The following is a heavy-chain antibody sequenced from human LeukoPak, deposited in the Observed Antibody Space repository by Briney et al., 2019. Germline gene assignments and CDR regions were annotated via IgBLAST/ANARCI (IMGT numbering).Heavy chain of an antibody. CDR1: GFTFSSYS. D-gene: IGHD3-22*01. CDR2: ISSSSSYI. Sequence: GGSLRLSCAASGFTFSSYSMNWVRQAPGKGLEWVSSISSSSSYIYYADSVKGRFTISRDNAKNSLYLQMNSLRAEDTAVYYCASGDTTGYSGDAFNIWGQGTMVTVSS. CDR3: ASGDTTGYSGDAFNI. J-gene: IGHJ3*02. V-gene: IGHV3-21*01.